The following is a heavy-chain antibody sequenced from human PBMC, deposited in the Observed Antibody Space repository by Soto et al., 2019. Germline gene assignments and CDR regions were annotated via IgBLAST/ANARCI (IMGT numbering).Heavy chain of an antibody. Sequence: GGSLRLSCAASGFTISSRDNHAMSWVRQAPGKGPEWISTISSDGSNRHYADSVLGRFTISRDISRNTVNLLMNRLRVEDTARYFCVSWVSVHFDYLGPGTLVTVS. V-gene: IGHV3-23*01. CDR2: ISSDGSNR. CDR1: GFTISSRDNHA. J-gene: IGHJ4*02. D-gene: IGHD2-8*01. CDR3: VSWVSVHFDY.